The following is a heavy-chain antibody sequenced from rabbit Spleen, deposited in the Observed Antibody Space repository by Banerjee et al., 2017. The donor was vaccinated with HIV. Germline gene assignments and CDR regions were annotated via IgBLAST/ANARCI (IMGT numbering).Heavy chain of an antibody. CDR2: IYTGNGLT. CDR1: GFSFSSGYD. Sequence: QSLEESGGDLVQPEGSLTLTCKASGFSFSSGYDMCWVRQAPGKGLEWIGCIYTGNGLTYYASWAKGRFTISKTSSTTGTLEMTSLTAADTATYFCASTSDWGRRGFDPWGPGTLVTVS. J-gene: IGHJ2*01. CDR3: ASTSDWGRRGFDP. V-gene: IGHV1S40*01. D-gene: IGHD4-1*01.